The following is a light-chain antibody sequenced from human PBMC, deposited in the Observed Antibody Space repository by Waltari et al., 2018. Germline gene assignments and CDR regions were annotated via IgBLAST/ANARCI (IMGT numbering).Light chain of an antibody. V-gene: IGLV2-14*03. Sequence: SALPQPASVSGSPGQSITIYCTGTSSDVGRYEYVSWYQQHPGKAPKLIIYDVSKRPSGCSNRFSGSTSGYTASLTISGLQSEDEADYYCCSYTTTDTYVFGSGTKVTVL. CDR2: DVS. J-gene: IGLJ1*01. CDR1: SSDVGRYEY. CDR3: CSYTTTDTYV.